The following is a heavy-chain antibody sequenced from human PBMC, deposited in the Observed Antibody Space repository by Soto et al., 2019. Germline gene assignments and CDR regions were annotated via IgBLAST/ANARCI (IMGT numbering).Heavy chain of an antibody. CDR1: GYTFTSYD. J-gene: IGHJ3*02. D-gene: IGHD1-1*01. CDR3: ARGAPNWIDAFDI. V-gene: IGHV1-8*01. CDR2: MNPNSGNT. Sequence: AASVKVSCKASGYTFTSYDINWVRQATGQGLEWMGWMNPNSGNTGYAQKFQGRVTMTRNTSISTAYMELSSLRSEDTAVYYCARGAPNWIDAFDIWGQGTMVTVPS.